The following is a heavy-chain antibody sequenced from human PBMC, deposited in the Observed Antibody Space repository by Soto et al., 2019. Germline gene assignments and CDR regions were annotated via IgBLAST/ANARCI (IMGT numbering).Heavy chain of an antibody. V-gene: IGHV4-59*01. D-gene: IGHD4-17*01. Sequence: SETLSLTCSVSGGSISRYYWTWIRQTPGKGLEWIGYISYTGSTDYNPSLKSRVTISLDTSKSQFSLKLSSVSVADTAVYYCARAPSTVTKTGFDYWGQGTLVTVSS. CDR1: GGSISRYY. CDR3: ARAPSTVTKTGFDY. J-gene: IGHJ4*02. CDR2: ISYTGST.